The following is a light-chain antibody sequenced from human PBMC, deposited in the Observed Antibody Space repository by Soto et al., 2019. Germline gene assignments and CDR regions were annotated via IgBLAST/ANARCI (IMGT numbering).Light chain of an antibody. V-gene: IGKV3-20*01. CDR2: GAS. J-gene: IGKJ5*01. CDR1: QSVGSIY. CDR3: QQYGSSPPIT. Sequence: DIVLTQAPGTLSLSPWERATLPCRASQSVGSIYLAWYQQKPGQAPRLLIHGASSRATGIPDRFSGSGSGTDFTLTISRLEPEDFAVYYCQQYGSSPPITFGQGTRLEI.